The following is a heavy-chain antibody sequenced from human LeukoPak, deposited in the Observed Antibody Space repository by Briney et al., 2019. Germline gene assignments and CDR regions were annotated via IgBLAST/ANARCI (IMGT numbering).Heavy chain of an antibody. Sequence: ASVKVSCKASGYTFTSYYMHWVRQAPGQGLEWMGIINPSGGSTSYAQKFQGRVTMTRDTSTSTVYMELSSLRSEDTAVYYCARGSSRYLSYYYYYMDVWGKGTTVTTSS. CDR3: ARGSSRYLSYYYYYMDV. D-gene: IGHD6-13*01. V-gene: IGHV1-46*01. J-gene: IGHJ6*03. CDR1: GYTFTSYY. CDR2: INPSGGST.